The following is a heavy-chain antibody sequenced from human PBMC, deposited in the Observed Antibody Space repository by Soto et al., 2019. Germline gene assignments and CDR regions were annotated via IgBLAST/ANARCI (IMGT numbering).Heavy chain of an antibody. V-gene: IGHV4-59*08. Sequence: NPSETLSLTCTVSGGSISSYYWSWIRQPPGKGLEWIGYIYYSGSTNYNPSLKSRVTISVDTSKNQFSLKLSSVTAADTAVYYCARHSLGYSSGWYGELNWFDPWGQGTLVTVSS. J-gene: IGHJ5*02. D-gene: IGHD6-19*01. CDR3: ARHSLGYSSGWYGELNWFDP. CDR2: IYYSGST. CDR1: GGSISSYY.